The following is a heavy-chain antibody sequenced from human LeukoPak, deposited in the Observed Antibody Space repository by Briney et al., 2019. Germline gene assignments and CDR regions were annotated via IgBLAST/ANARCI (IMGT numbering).Heavy chain of an antibody. J-gene: IGHJ4*02. CDR1: GGTFSSYA. V-gene: IGHV1-69*06. D-gene: IGHD3-22*01. CDR3: ARGLVPYVNYYDSSGYYPIDY. Sequence: ASVKVSCKASGGTFSSYAISWVRQAPGQGLECMGGIIPIFGTANYAQKFQGRVTITADKSTSTAYMELSSLRSEDTAVYYCARGLVPYVNYYDSSGYYPIDYWGQGTLVTVSS. CDR2: IIPIFGTA.